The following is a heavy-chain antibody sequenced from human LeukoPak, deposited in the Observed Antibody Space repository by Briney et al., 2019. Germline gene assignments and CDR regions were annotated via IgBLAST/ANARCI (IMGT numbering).Heavy chain of an antibody. V-gene: IGHV3-74*01. J-gene: IGHJ4*02. D-gene: IGHD3-22*01. CDR3: ARDLVDYDSSGYLDY. CDR1: AFTFSSYW. CDR2: INSDGSST. Sequence: GRSLRLSCAASAFTFSSYWMHWVRQAPGKGLVWVSRINSDGSSTSYVDSVKGRFTISRDNAKNTLYLQMNSLRAEDTAVYYCARDLVDYDSSGYLDYWGQGTLVTVSS.